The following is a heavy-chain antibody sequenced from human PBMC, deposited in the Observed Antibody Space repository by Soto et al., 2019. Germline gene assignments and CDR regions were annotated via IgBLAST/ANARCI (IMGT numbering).Heavy chain of an antibody. V-gene: IGHV3-23*01. CDR3: ATGAPRPPSNDYGLAL. D-gene: IGHD6-6*01. CDR1: TVTFRIYV. Sequence: EVQLLESGGGLVQPGGSLRLSCEVSTVTFRIYVMNWVRQAPGKGLEWVSAITGSGGATYYADSVKGRFTVSRDNFKKTLYLQMNNLSVNDTAVYFCATGAPRPPSNDYGLALWGHGTTVTVS. CDR2: ITGSGGAT. J-gene: IGHJ6*02.